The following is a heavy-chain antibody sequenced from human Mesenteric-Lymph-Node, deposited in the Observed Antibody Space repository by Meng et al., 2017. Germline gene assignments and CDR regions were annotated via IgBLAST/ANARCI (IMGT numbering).Heavy chain of an antibody. CDR1: GFSFSSQS. D-gene: IGHD4-23*01. CDR3: ASSATVVTPSDY. J-gene: IGHJ4*02. V-gene: IGHV3-30*01. Sequence: HLVQSGGGLVQPGGSLGLSCAASGFSFSSQSMHWVRQAPGKGLEWVAVISYDGSNKYYADSVKGRFTISRDNSKNTLYLQMNSLRAEDTAVYYCASSATVVTPSDYWGQGTLVTVSS. CDR2: ISYDGSNK.